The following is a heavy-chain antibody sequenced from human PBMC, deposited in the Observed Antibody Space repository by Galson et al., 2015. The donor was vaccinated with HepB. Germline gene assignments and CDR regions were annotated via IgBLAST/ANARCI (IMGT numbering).Heavy chain of an antibody. D-gene: IGHD2-15*01. Sequence: SVKVSCKASGYTFTGYYMHWVRQAPGQGLEWMGWINPNSGGTNYAQKFQGWVTMTRDTSISTAYMELSRLRSDDTAVYYCARGRYCSGGSCYSGFDYWGQGTLVTVSS. J-gene: IGHJ4*02. CDR3: ARGRYCSGGSCYSGFDY. CDR2: INPNSGGT. CDR1: GYTFTGYY. V-gene: IGHV1-2*04.